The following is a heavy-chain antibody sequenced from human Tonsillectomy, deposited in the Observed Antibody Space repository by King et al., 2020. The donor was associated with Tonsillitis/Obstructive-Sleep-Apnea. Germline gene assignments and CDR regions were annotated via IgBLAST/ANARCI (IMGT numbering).Heavy chain of an antibody. J-gene: IGHJ4*02. CDR1: GFIFSSSE. CDR2: ISSSGSAI. Sequence: VQLVESGGGLVQPGGSLRLSCAASGFIFSSSEMNWVRQAPGKGLEWVPYISSSGSAIYYADSVKGRFTISRDNAKNSLFLQMNSLRAEDTAVYYCAREGEIAAYHYWGQGNLVTVSS. CDR3: AREGEIAAYHY. D-gene: IGHD6-6*01. V-gene: IGHV3-48*03.